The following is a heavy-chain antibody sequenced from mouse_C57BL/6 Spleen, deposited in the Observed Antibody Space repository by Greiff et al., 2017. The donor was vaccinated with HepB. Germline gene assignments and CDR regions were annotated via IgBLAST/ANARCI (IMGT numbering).Heavy chain of an antibody. CDR3: AREGTTVVGEAMDY. Sequence: QVQLKQSGAELARPGASVKLSCKASGYTFTSYGISWVKQRTGQGLEWIGEIYPRSGNTYYNEKFKGKATLTADKSSSTAYMELRSLTSEDSAVYFCAREGTTVVGEAMDYWGQGTSVTVSS. D-gene: IGHD1-1*01. V-gene: IGHV1-81*01. CDR1: GYTFTSYG. CDR2: IYPRSGNT. J-gene: IGHJ4*01.